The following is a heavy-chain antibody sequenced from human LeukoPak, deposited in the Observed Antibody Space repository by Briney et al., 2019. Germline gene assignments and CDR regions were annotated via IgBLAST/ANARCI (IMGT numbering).Heavy chain of an antibody. CDR1: GFTFSSYW. Sequence: GGSLRLSCAASGFTFSSYWMSWVRQAPGKGLEWVANIKQDGSEKYYVDSVKGRFTISRDNAKNSLYLQMNSLRAEDTAVYYCARGDPNVDTAMVCDYWGQGTLVTVSS. CDR2: IKQDGSEK. J-gene: IGHJ4*02. V-gene: IGHV3-7*01. D-gene: IGHD5-18*01. CDR3: ARGDPNVDTAMVCDY.